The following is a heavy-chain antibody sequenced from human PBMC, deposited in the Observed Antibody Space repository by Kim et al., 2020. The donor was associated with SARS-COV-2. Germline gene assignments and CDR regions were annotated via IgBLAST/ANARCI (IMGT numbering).Heavy chain of an antibody. J-gene: IGHJ5*02. CDR1: GGPISSRTYY. CDR3: ARLSEVEMGTTTTRWFDP. Sequence: LSLTCSVSGGPISSRTYYWGWIRQPPGKGLECIATISYSGNTYYNPSLKSRVTISVDTSKNQLSLKLSSVTAADTAVYHCARLSEVEMGTTTTRWFDPWGQGTLVTVSS. D-gene: IGHD1-26*01. V-gene: IGHV4-39*01. CDR2: ISYSGNT.